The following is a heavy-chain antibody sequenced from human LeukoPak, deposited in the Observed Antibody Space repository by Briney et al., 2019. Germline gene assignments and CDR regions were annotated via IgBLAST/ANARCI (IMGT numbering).Heavy chain of an antibody. D-gene: IGHD3-3*01. CDR1: GFTFSSYW. CDR3: ARAIGIWSGYSY. J-gene: IGHJ4*02. CDR2: INQDGSEK. Sequence: GGSQRLSCAASGFTFSSYWMSWVRQAPGKGLEWVADINQDGSEKNYVDSVKGRFTISRDNAKNSLYLQMNSRRAEDTAVYYCARAIGIWSGYSYWGQGTLVTVSS. V-gene: IGHV3-7*01.